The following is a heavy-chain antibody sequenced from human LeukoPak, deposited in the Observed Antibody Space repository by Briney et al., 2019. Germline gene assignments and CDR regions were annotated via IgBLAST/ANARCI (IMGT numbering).Heavy chain of an antibody. V-gene: IGHV1-69*13. D-gene: IGHD4-11*01. Sequence: SVKVSCKASGGTFSSYAISWVRQAPGQGLEWMGGIIPVFGTANYAQKFQGRVTITADESTSIAYMELSSLRSEDTAVYYCARGGDYSIQINWFDPWGQGTLVTVSS. CDR3: ARGGDYSIQINWFDP. CDR1: GGTFSSYA. CDR2: IIPVFGTA. J-gene: IGHJ5*02.